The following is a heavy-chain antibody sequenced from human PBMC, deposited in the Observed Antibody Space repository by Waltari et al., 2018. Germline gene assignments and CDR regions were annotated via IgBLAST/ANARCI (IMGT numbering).Heavy chain of an antibody. V-gene: IGHV5-51*01. CDR3: ASGYYSRPIDF. Sequence: EVQLVQSGAEVRKPGESLTLSCQGSGYRFTTHWIAWGRQMPGKCLEWMGLIYPDDSDTTISPSFQGQVTISADKSTRTAFLQWRNLKPSDTAMYYCASGYYSRPIDFWGRGTLVTVSS. CDR2: IYPDDSDT. J-gene: IGHJ4*02. D-gene: IGHD1-26*01. CDR1: GYRFTTHW.